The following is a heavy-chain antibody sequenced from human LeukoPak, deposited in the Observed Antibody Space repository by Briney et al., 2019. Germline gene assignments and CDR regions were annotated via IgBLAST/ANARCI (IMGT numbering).Heavy chain of an antibody. Sequence: ADSVSVSCQASGYSFTGLYMHWVRQAPGQGLGWMGWIHPNSGGTNYAQKFQGRVTMTRDTSISTAYMELSRLRSDDTAVYYCARGGDYYDSSGYFRFDPWGQGTLVTVSS. J-gene: IGHJ5*02. CDR2: IHPNSGGT. CDR3: ARGGDYYDSSGYFRFDP. CDR1: GYSFTGLY. D-gene: IGHD3-22*01. V-gene: IGHV1-2*02.